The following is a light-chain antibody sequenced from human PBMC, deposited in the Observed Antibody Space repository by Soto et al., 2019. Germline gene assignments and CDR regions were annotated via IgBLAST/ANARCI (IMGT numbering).Light chain of an antibody. J-gene: IGLJ1*01. Sequence: QSVISQPSSVSGSPGQSITISCTGTSTDVGGYNYVSWYQHHPGKGPKLIIYEVSNRPSGVSDRFSGSKSGNKASLIISNLXADDESDYYCGSYTSTDTPSVFGTGTKVTLL. V-gene: IGLV2-14*01. CDR3: GSYTSTDTPSV. CDR2: EVS. CDR1: STDVGGYNY.